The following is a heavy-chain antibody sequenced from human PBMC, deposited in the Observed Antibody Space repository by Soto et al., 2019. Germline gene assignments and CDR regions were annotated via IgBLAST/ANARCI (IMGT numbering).Heavy chain of an antibody. CDR2: IIPIFGTA. D-gene: IGHD6-13*01. CDR3: ARDKRGIAAADSYYYYGMDV. V-gene: IGHV1-69*01. J-gene: IGHJ6*02. Sequence: VQLVQSGAEVKKPGSSVKVSCKASGGTFSSYAISWVRQAPGQGLEWMGGIIPIFGTANYAQKFQGRVTITADESTSTAYMELSSLRSEDTAVYYCARDKRGIAAADSYYYYGMDVWDQGTTVTVSS. CDR1: GGTFSSYA.